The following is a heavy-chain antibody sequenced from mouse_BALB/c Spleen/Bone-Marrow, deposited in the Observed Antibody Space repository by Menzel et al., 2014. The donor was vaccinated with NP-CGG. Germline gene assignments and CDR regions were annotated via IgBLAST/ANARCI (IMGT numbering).Heavy chain of an antibody. CDR1: GFTFSSFG. V-gene: IGHV5-17*02. Sequence: EVNLVESGGGLVQPGGSRKLSCAASGFTFSSFGMHWVRQAPEKGLEWVAYISSGSSTIYYADTVIGRFTISRDNPKNTLFLQMTSLRSEDTAMYYCARSGSSSGYFDYWGQGTTLTVSS. J-gene: IGHJ2*01. CDR3: ARSGSSSGYFDY. D-gene: IGHD1-1*01. CDR2: ISSGSSTI.